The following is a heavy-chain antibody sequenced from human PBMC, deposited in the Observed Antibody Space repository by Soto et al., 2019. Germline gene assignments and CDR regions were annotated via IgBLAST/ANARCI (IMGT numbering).Heavy chain of an antibody. D-gene: IGHD1-26*01. Sequence: PSETLSLTCAVYGGSFSGYYWSWIRQPPGKGLEWIGEINHSGSTNYNPSLKSRVTISVDTSKNQFSLKLSSVTAADTAVYYCARGLGIVGADYLGQGTLVTVSS. J-gene: IGHJ4*02. CDR3: ARGLGIVGADY. CDR2: INHSGST. CDR1: GGSFSGYY. V-gene: IGHV4-34*01.